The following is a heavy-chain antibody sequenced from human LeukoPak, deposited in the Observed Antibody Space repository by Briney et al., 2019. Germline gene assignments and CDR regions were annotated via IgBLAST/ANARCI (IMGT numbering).Heavy chain of an antibody. CDR1: GYTFTGYY. V-gene: IGHV1-2*02. CDR3: ARDSVYYGSGEDAFDI. D-gene: IGHD3-10*01. Sequence: ASVKVSCKASGYTFTGYYMHWVRQAPGQGLEWMGWINPNSGGTNYAQKFQGRVTMTRDTSISTAYMELSRLRSDDTAVYYCARDSVYYGSGEDAFDIWGQGTMVTVSS. J-gene: IGHJ3*02. CDR2: INPNSGGT.